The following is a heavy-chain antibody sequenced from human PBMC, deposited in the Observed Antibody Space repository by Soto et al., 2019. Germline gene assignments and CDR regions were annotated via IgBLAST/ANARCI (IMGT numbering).Heavy chain of an antibody. Sequence: QVQLVQSGAEVKKPGSSVKVSCKASGGTFSSYAISWVRQAPGQGLEWMGGIIPIFGTANYAQKFQGRVTSTADESTSTAYMELSSLRSEDTAGYYCASGAYDFWSGPGGGMDVWGQGTPVTVSS. CDR3: ASGAYDFWSGPGGGMDV. J-gene: IGHJ6*02. CDR1: GGTFSSYA. V-gene: IGHV1-69*12. D-gene: IGHD3-3*01. CDR2: IIPIFGTA.